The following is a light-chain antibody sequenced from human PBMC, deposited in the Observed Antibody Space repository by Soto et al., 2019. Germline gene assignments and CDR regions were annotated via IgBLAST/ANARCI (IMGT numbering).Light chain of an antibody. CDR2: AAS. J-gene: IGKJ2*01. CDR1: QSIISY. CDR3: QQSYSTPYT. Sequence: DIQMTQSPSSLSASVGDRVTITCRASQSIISYLNWYQQKPGKAPKLLIYAASSLQSGVPSRFSGRGSGTDFTLTISTLQPEDFATYYCQQSYSTPYTFGQGTKLEIE. V-gene: IGKV1-39*01.